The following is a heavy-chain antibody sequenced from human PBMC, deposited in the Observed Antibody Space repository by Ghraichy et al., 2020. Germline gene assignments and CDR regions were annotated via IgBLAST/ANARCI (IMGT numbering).Heavy chain of an antibody. CDR2: INSDGSST. D-gene: IGHD3-10*01. CDR1: GFTFSSYW. V-gene: IGHV3-74*01. CDR3: ARLLWFGELFGYFDY. J-gene: IGHJ4*02. Sequence: GGSLRLSCAASGFTFSSYWMHWVRQAPGKGLVWVSRINSDGSSTSYADSVKGRFTISRDNAKNTLYLQMNSLRAEDTAVYYCARLLWFGELFGYFDYWGQGTLVTVSS.